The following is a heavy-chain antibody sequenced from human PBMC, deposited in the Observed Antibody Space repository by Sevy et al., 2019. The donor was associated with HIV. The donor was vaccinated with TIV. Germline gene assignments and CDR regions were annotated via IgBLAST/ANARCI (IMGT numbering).Heavy chain of an antibody. Sequence: GGSLRLSCAASGFTFVTYAMNWVRQAPGKGLEWVSGVSGSGATTLYADSVKGRFSISRDNSKNTLYLQINSLRAEDTAVYYCAKDVYYSSGYYTMGAFDIRGQGTMVTVSS. V-gene: IGHV3-23*01. D-gene: IGHD3-22*01. CDR2: VSGSGATT. CDR1: GFTFVTYA. J-gene: IGHJ3*02. CDR3: AKDVYYSSGYYTMGAFDI.